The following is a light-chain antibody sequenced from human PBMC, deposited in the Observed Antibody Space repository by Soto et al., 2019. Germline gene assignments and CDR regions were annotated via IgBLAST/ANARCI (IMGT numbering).Light chain of an antibody. CDR3: QQAT. J-gene: IGKJ2*01. V-gene: IGKV3-11*01. CDR2: DAS. CDR1: QSVSSY. Sequence: EVVLTQSPATLSLSPGERATLFCGASQSVSSYLAWYQQKPGQAPRLLIYDASNRATGVPARFSGSGSGTNFTLTISSLEPEDFGVYYCQQATFGRGPGWRS.